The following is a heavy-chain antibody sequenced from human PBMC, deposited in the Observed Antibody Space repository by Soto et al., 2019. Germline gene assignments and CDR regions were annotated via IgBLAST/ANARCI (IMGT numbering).Heavy chain of an antibody. V-gene: IGHV3-48*03. CDR2: ISTTGGHV. Sequence: EVRLVESGGDLVKSGGSLRLSCVGSGFLFRNYEMNWVRQAPGKGLEWLAHISTTGGHVSESDSVKGRFTISRDNTRHTWYLQRNGRGTEDTGVFYCLSQPPWARPFEPGGQGTLVNVSS. D-gene: IGHD3-9*01. CDR3: LSQPPWARPFEP. J-gene: IGHJ5*02. CDR1: GFLFRNYE.